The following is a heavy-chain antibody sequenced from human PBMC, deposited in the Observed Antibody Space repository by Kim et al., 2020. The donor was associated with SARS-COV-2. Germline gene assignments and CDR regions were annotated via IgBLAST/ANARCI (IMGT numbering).Heavy chain of an antibody. Sequence: ASVKVSCKPSGYTFTGHSMHWVRQAPGQGLEWMGWINPNSGGTNYAQKFQGRVTMTRDTSISTAYMELSRLKSDDTAVYYCARGPFVVVVAATLFDYWGQVTLVTVSS. CDR3: ARGPFVVVVAATLFDY. CDR1: GYTFTGHS. D-gene: IGHD2-15*01. J-gene: IGHJ4*02. CDR2: INPNSGGT. V-gene: IGHV1-2*02.